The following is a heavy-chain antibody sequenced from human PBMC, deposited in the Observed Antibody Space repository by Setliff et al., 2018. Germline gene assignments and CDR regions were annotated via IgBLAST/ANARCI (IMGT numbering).Heavy chain of an antibody. Sequence: PSETLSLTCTVSGGSISSYYWSWIRQPAGKGLEWIGRIYTSESTNYNPSLKSRVTISVDTSKNQFSLKLSSVTAADTAVYYCARDLQLSSWFDPWGQGTLVTVS. D-gene: IGHD1-1*01. CDR3: ARDLQLSSWFDP. CDR2: IYTSEST. CDR1: GGSISSYY. V-gene: IGHV4-4*07. J-gene: IGHJ5*02.